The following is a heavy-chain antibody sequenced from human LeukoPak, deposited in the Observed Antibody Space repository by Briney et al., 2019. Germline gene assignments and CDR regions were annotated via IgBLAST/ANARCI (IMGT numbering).Heavy chain of an antibody. Sequence: GGSLRLSCAASGFTFSSCGFNWVRQAPGKGLEWVSSIGPTGTDRYYADSVRGRFTISRDNAKNSMYLQMDSLRDEDTAVYYCATETIGRHFDYWGQGTLLTVSS. D-gene: IGHD1-14*01. V-gene: IGHV3-21*01. CDR3: ATETIGRHFDY. J-gene: IGHJ4*02. CDR1: GFTFSSCG. CDR2: IGPTGTDR.